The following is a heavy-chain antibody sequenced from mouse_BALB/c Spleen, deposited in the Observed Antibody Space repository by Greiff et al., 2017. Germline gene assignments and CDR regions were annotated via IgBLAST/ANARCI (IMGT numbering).Heavy chain of an antibody. CDR3: ARVDYYAMDY. Sequence: VKLVESGPGLVAPSQSLSITCTVSGFSLTSYGVHWVRQPPGKGLEWLGVIWAGGSTNYNSALMSRLSISKDNSKSQVFLKMNSLQTDDTAMYYCARVDYYAMDYWGQGTSVTVSS. CDR2: IWAGGST. V-gene: IGHV2-9*02. CDR1: GFSLTSYG. J-gene: IGHJ4*01.